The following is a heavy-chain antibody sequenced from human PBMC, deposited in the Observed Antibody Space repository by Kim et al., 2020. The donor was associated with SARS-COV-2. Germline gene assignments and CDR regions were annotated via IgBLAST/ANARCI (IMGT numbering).Heavy chain of an antibody. CDR3: ARDSSIGCSGNNCPGGWLDS. CDR1: GFTFSSYS. V-gene: IGHV3-30-3*01. D-gene: IGHD3-22*01. CDR2: ISFDGSKI. J-gene: IGHJ4*02. Sequence: GGSLRLSCAASGFTFSSYSMHWVRQAPGTGLEWVAVISFDGSKIYYADSVKGRFTISRDNSKNTLYLQMNSLRAEDTAVFYCARDSSIGCSGNNCPGGWLDSWGQGILVTVSS.